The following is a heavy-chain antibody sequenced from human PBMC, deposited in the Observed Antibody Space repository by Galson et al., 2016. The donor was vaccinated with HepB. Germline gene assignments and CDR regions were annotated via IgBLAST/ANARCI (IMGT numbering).Heavy chain of an antibody. V-gene: IGHV3-7*02. D-gene: IGHD4-11*01. Sequence: SLRLSCAASGFTFTNYWMNWVRQTPGKGLEWVANVSPNGGEEYYVDSVKGRVTISSDNDGTSLFLQMDSLRGDDTAVYYCAATTVGSGGTRRFDHWGHGILVTVSS. CDR2: VSPNGGEE. J-gene: IGHJ4*01. CDR3: AATTVGSGGTRRFDH. CDR1: GFTFTNYW.